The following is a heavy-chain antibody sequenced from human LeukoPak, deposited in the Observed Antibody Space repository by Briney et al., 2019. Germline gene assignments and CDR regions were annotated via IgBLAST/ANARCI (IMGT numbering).Heavy chain of an antibody. CDR1: GYTFTSYG. Sequence: GASVKVSCKASGYTFTSYGINWVRQATGQGLEWMGWMNPNSGNTGYAQKFQGRVTMTRNTSISTAYMELSSLRSEDTAVYYCARAGRPDAGPLVLWFGELYDYYGMDVWGQGTTVTVSS. CDR2: MNPNSGNT. J-gene: IGHJ6*02. CDR3: ARAGRPDAGPLVLWFGELYDYYGMDV. V-gene: IGHV1-8*02. D-gene: IGHD3-10*01.